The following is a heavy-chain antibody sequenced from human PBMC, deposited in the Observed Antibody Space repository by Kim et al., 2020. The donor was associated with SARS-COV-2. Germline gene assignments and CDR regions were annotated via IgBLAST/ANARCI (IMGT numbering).Heavy chain of an antibody. J-gene: IGHJ6*01. Sequence: GGSLRLSCAASGFTFSSYSMNWVRQAPGKGLEWVSSISSSSSYIYYADSVKGRFTISRDNAKNSLYLQMNSLRAEDTAVYYCARDWGDYDAVEYYYYYGMVARGQGGTVTVSS. CDR3: ARDWGDYDAVEYYYYYGMVA. CDR1: GFTFSSYS. D-gene: IGHD3-16*01. CDR2: ISSSSSYI. V-gene: IGHV3-21*01.